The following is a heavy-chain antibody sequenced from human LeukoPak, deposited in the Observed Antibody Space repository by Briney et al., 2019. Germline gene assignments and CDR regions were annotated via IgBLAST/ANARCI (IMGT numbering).Heavy chain of an antibody. CDR2: ISGSGGST. J-gene: IGHJ4*02. CDR3: TKRGGYETMAAFDY. Sequence: PGGSLRLSCAASGFTFSSYAMSWVRQAPGKGLEWVSAISGSGGSTYYADSVKGRFTLSRDNSKNTLFLQMSSLRAEDSAVYYCTKRGGYETMAAFDYWGQGTLVTVSS. D-gene: IGHD3-10*01. CDR1: GFTFSSYA. V-gene: IGHV3-23*01.